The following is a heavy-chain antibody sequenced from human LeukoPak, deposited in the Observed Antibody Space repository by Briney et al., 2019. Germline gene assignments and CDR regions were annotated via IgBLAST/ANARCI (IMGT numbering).Heavy chain of an antibody. D-gene: IGHD6-13*01. CDR3: ARTGYSSSWYKI. J-gene: IGHJ4*02. V-gene: IGHV4-34*01. CDR1: GGSFGGYY. Sequence: SETLSLTCAVYGGSFGGYYWSWIRQPPGKGLEWIGEINHSGSTNYNPSLKSRVTISVDTSKNQFSLKLSSVTAADTAVYYCARTGYSSSWYKIWGQGTLVTVSS. CDR2: INHSGST.